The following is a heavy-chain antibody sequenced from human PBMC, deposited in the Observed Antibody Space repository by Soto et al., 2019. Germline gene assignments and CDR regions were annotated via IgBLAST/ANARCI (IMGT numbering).Heavy chain of an antibody. J-gene: IGHJ4*02. CDR3: ARDLSGPYYYDSSGYYPPSYFDY. D-gene: IGHD3-22*01. CDR2: TYYRSKWYN. CDR1: GDSVSSNSAA. Sequence: PSQTLSLTCAISGDSVSSNSAAWNWIRQPPSRGLEWLGRTYYRSKWYNDYAVSVKSRITINPDTSKNQFSLQLNSVTPEDTAVYYCARDLSGPYYYDSSGYYPPSYFDYWGQGTLVTVSS. V-gene: IGHV6-1*01.